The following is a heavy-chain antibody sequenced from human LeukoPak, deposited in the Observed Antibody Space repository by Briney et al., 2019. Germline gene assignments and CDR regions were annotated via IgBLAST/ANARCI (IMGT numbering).Heavy chain of an antibody. J-gene: IGHJ4*02. Sequence: SXXLSLTCAVYGGSFSGYYWSWIRQPPGKGREGIGEMNHSGRTNYNTSLKTRVTISVDTSKNHFSLKLSSVTAADTAVYYCARGLETLIAARPGLDYWGQGTLVTVSS. D-gene: IGHD6-6*01. CDR3: ARGLETLIAARPGLDY. CDR1: GGSFSGYY. CDR2: MNHSGRT. V-gene: IGHV4-34*01.